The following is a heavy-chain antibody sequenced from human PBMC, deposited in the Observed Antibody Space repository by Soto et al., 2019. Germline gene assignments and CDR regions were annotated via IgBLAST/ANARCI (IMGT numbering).Heavy chain of an antibody. J-gene: IGHJ4*02. CDR3: ARGLGLYYFDY. V-gene: IGHV1-3*01. CDR1: GYTFTSYA. D-gene: IGHD1-26*01. Sequence: QVQLVQSGAEVKKPGASVKVSCKASGYTFTSYAMHWVRQAPGQRLEWMGRINAGNGNTKYSQKFQGRGTITRDSSASTAYMELSSLRSEDTAVYYCARGLGLYYFDYWGQGTLVTVSS. CDR2: INAGNGNT.